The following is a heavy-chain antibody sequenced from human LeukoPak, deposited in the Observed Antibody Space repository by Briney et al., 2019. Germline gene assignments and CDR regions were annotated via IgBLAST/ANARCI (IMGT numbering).Heavy chain of an antibody. Sequence: PGGSLRLSCAASGFTFSNYYMSWIRQAPGKGLEWLSYISSSGSTIYYADSVKGRSTISRDNAKNSLYLHMNSLRAEDTAVYYCARDFSDPNYYFYYMDVWGKGTTVTVSS. CDR2: ISSSGSTI. D-gene: IGHD1-26*01. CDR1: GFTFSNYY. V-gene: IGHV3-11*04. CDR3: ARDFSDPNYYFYYMDV. J-gene: IGHJ6*03.